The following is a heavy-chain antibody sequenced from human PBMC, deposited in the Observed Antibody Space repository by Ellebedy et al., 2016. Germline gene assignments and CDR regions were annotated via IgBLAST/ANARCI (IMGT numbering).Heavy chain of an antibody. D-gene: IGHD6-19*01. CDR2: IYWNDDK. Sequence: SGPTLVKPTQTLTLTCTFSGFPLSTSGVGVGWIRQPPGKALEWLALIYWNDDKRYSPSLKSRLTIAKDTSKNQVVLTMTNMDPVDTPTYYCAHSSGWYAGTLLRAFDIWGQGTMVTVSS. V-gene: IGHV2-5*01. J-gene: IGHJ3*02. CDR1: GFPLSTSGVG. CDR3: AHSSGWYAGTLLRAFDI.